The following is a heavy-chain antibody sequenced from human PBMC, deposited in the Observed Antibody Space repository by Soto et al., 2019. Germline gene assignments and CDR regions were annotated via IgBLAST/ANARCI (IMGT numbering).Heavy chain of an antibody. CDR1: GFTFRDYG. V-gene: IGHV1-18*01. J-gene: IGHJ5*01. D-gene: IGHD3-22*01. CDR3: VRVPIGHSDDSGYSDS. Sequence: ASVKVSCKASGFTFRDYGFYWVRQAPGQGLEWIGWISAYNANMQIAQKFQDRVTVSTDTPTSTAYLQWGSLKASDTAMYYCVRVPIGHSDDSGYSDSWGQGTQVTVSS. CDR2: ISAYNANM.